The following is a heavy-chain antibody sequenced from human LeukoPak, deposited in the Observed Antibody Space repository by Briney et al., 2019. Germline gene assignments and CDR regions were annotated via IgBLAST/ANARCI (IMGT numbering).Heavy chain of an antibody. CDR3: ASRTLGRSGSWFAY. CDR2: IYYSGSA. Sequence: SETLSLTCTVSGGSISSYYWSWIRQPPGKGLEWIGYIYYSGSANYNPSLKSRVTISVDTSKNQFSLRLSSVTAADTAVYYCASRTLGRSGSWFAYWGQGTLVTVSS. D-gene: IGHD1-26*01. CDR1: GGSISSYY. V-gene: IGHV4-59*12. J-gene: IGHJ4*02.